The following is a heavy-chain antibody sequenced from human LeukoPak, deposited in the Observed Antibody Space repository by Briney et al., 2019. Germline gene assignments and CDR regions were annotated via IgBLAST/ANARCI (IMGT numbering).Heavy chain of an antibody. V-gene: IGHV1-18*01. D-gene: IGHD6-13*01. CDR1: GYTFNTYG. CDR3: ARDGRGHWDTRIWYLGNWFDP. CDR2: ISTYSGNT. J-gene: IGHJ5*02. Sequence: GASVKVSCKASGYTFNTYGISWVRQAPGQGPEWMGWISTYSGNTHYAQELQGRVTLTTDTSTSTAYMDLRSLRSDDTAVYYCARDGRGHWDTRIWYLGNWFDPWGQGTLVTVSS.